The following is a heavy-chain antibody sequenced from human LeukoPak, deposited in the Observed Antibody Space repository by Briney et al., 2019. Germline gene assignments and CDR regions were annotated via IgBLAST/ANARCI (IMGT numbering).Heavy chain of an antibody. Sequence: GGSLRLSCAASGFTFSSYAMHWVRQAPGQGLEWMGIINPSGGSTSYAQKFQGRVTMTRDTSTSTVYMELSSLRSEDTAVYYCARDLGDWWFDPWGQETLVTVSS. CDR2: INPSGGST. CDR3: ARDLGDWWFDP. D-gene: IGHD2-21*01. J-gene: IGHJ5*02. CDR1: GFTFSSYA. V-gene: IGHV1-46*01.